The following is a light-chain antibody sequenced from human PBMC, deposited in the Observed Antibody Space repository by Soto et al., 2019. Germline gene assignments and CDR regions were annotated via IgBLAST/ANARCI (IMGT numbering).Light chain of an antibody. J-gene: IGLJ1*01. CDR3: GSWDSSLCAYV. CDR2: DDN. V-gene: IGLV1-51*01. CDR1: SSNIGGNS. Sequence: QSVMTQPPSVSAAPGQKVTISCSGSSSNIGGNSVSWYQQLPGTAPKLLIYDDNKRPSGIPDRFSGSKSGTSATLGITGFRTGDEADYYCGSWDSSLCAYVFGTGTKLTVL.